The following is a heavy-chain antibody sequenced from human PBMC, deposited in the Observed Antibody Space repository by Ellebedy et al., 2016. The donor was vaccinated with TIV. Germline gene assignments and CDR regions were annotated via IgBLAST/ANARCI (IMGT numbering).Heavy chain of an antibody. CDR2: IFHSGTT. V-gene: IGHV4-39*01. Sequence: MPSETLSLTCTVSRVSITDPTYYWACLRQPPGKGLDWLGTIFHSGTTYKRPALRSRGSISVDPSRNQFSLDLKSVTAADTAVYYCARHLRYSDWRILDLWGPGILVAVSS. CDR3: ARHLRYSDWRILDL. J-gene: IGHJ5*02. D-gene: IGHD3-9*01. CDR1: RVSITDPTYY.